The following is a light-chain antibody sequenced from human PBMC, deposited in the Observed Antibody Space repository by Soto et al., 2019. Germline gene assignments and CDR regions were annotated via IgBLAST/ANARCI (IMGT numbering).Light chain of an antibody. CDR3: CSYAGSSTLGV. Sequence: QSALTQPASVSGTPGQSITISCTRTSSDVGSYHLVSWYQQHPGKAPKLMIYEGSKRPSGVSNRFSGSKSGNTSSLTISGLQAEDEADYYCCSYAGSSTLGVFGGGTKLTVL. V-gene: IGLV2-23*01. CDR2: EGS. J-gene: IGLJ3*02. CDR1: SSDVGSYHL.